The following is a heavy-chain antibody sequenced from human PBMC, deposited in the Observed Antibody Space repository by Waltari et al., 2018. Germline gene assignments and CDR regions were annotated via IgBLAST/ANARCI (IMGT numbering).Heavy chain of an antibody. J-gene: IGHJ2*01. CDR1: GFTVSSHY. V-gene: IGHV3-53*01. CDR3: TRDVTGYYYFDL. CDR2: INSGGDT. Sequence: EVQLVESGGGWIQPGGSLRLSCAASGFTVSSHYMNWFRQAPGKGLEWVSVINSGGDTHYADSVKGRFTISRDNSKNTVYLQMNTLRAEDTALYYCTRDVTGYYYFDLWGRGTLVTVSS.